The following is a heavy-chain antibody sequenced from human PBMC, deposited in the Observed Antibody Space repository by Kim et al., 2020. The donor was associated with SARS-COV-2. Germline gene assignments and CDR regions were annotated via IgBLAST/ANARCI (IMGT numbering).Heavy chain of an antibody. D-gene: IGHD3-22*01. V-gene: IGHV3-74*01. Sequence: GGSLRLSCAASGFTFSSYWMHWVRQAPGKGLVWVSRINSDGSSTSYADSVKGRFTISRDNAKNTLYLQMNSLRAEDTAVYYCASAQPGPIADCDDSSDTGGMDVWGQGTPVTVSS. CDR3: ASAQPGPIADCDDSSDTGGMDV. CDR1: GFTFSSYW. CDR2: INSDGSST. J-gene: IGHJ6*02.